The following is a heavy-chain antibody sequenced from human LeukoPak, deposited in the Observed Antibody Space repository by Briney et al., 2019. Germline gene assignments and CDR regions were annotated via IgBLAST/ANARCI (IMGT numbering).Heavy chain of an antibody. J-gene: IGHJ4*02. CDR2: INTDGSST. CDR3: AREGYDFWSGYYSPLFDY. D-gene: IGHD3-3*01. Sequence: GGSLRLSCAASGFTFSSYWMHWVRQAPGKGLVWVSRINTDGSSTSYADSVKGRFTISRDNARNTLYLQMNSLRAEDTAVYYCAREGYDFWSGYYSPLFDYWGQGTLATVSS. V-gene: IGHV3-74*01. CDR1: GFTFSSYW.